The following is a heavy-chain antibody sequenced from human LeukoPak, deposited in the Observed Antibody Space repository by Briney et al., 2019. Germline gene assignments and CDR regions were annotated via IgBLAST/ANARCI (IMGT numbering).Heavy chain of an antibody. CDR1: GLTFNSYN. Sequence: GGSLRLSCAASGLTFNSYNMNWVRQAPGKGLEWVSSITSSSTYMYYADSVKGRFTISRDNARNSLYLQMNGLRAEDTAVYYCARDPYSGSYWNYYYYYMDVWGKGTTVTISS. CDR2: ITSSSTYM. CDR3: ARDPYSGSYWNYYYYYMDV. V-gene: IGHV3-21*01. D-gene: IGHD1-26*01. J-gene: IGHJ6*03.